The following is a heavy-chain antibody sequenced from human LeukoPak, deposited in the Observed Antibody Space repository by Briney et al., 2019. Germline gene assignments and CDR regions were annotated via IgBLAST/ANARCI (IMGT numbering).Heavy chain of an antibody. CDR3: ARDNQQGHDY. Sequence: ASVKVSCKATGGTFSSYAISWVRQAPGQGLEWMGGIIPIFGTANYARKFQGRVTITADKSTSTAYMELSSLRSEDTAVYYCARDNQQGHDYWGQGTLVTVSS. CDR1: GGTFSSYA. CDR2: IIPIFGTA. D-gene: IGHD1-14*01. J-gene: IGHJ4*02. V-gene: IGHV1-69*06.